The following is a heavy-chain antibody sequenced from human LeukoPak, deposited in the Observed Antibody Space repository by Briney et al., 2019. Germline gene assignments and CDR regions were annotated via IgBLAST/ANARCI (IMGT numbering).Heavy chain of an antibody. J-gene: IGHJ6*02. D-gene: IGHD3-10*01. V-gene: IGHV3-23*01. Sequence: GGSLRLSCAASGFTFNNYAMSWFRQTPGKGLQWVSAISGSGDRTYYAESVKGRFSISRDNSKNTLYLQMHSLRAEDTAVYYCGKRELWHGSGEDAWGQGTTVTVSS. CDR3: GKRELWHGSGEDA. CDR2: ISGSGDRT. CDR1: GFTFNNYA.